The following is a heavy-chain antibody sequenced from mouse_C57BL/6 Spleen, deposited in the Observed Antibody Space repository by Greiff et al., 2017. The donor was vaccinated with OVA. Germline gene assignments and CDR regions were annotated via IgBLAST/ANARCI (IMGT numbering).Heavy chain of an antibody. D-gene: IGHD6-5*01. J-gene: IGHJ1*03. CDR2: IDPSDSYT. CDR1: GYTFTSYW. V-gene: IGHV1-69*01. CDR3: ARGPMPTRYFDV. Sequence: VQLQQSGAELVMPGASVKLSCKASGYTFTSYWMHWVKQRPGQGLEWIGEIDPSDSYTNYNQKFKGKSTLTVDKSSSTAYMQLSSLTSEDSAVYYCARGPMPTRYFDVGGTGTTVTVSS.